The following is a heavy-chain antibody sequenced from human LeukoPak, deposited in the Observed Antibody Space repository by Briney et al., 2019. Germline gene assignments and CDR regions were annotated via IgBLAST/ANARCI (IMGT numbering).Heavy chain of an antibody. J-gene: IGHJ3*01. D-gene: IGHD2/OR15-2a*01. CDR3: ARFSSFYDHSTDTNAFDF. V-gene: IGHV4-4*07. CDR1: GGSFSAYW. Sequence: SETLSLTCTVSGGSFSAYWWNWVRQPAGKGLEWIGRVYGSGSTNYNPSLSGRVTMSLDTSKSQFSLKLASVTAADTAVYYCARFSSFYDHSTDTNAFDFWGQGTMVTVSS. CDR2: VYGSGST.